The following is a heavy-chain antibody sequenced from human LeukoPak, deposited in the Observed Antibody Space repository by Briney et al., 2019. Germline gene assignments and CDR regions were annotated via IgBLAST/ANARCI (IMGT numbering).Heavy chain of an antibody. V-gene: IGHV3-23*01. CDR1: GFTFSSCA. Sequence: PGGSLRLSCAASGFTFSSCAMSWVRQAPGKGLEWVSAISGSGDSTFYADSVKGRFTISRDNSKNTLYLQMTSLRAEDTAVYYCAKLSRIAAAGTQDYWGQGTLVTVSS. CDR2: ISGSGDST. D-gene: IGHD6-13*01. J-gene: IGHJ4*02. CDR3: AKLSRIAAAGTQDY.